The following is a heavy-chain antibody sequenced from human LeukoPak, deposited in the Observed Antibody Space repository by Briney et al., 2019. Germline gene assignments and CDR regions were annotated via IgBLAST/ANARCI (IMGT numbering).Heavy chain of an antibody. V-gene: IGHV4-61*08. CDR1: GGSISSGGYY. J-gene: IGHJ4*02. CDR2: ISDIGSI. CDR3: AGHHPRNTVDF. D-gene: IGHD2-8*02. Sequence: SETLSLTCTVSGGSISSGGYYWSWIRQHPGKGLEWIAYISDIGSINYNPSLKSRVTISLDTSKNQFSLKLSPVTAADTAVYYCAGHHPRNTVDFWGQGTLVTVSS.